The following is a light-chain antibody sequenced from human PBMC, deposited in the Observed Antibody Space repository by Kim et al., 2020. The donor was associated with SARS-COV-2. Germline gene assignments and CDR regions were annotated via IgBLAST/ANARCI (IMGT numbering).Light chain of an antibody. V-gene: IGLV3-19*01. CDR2: SKN. J-gene: IGLJ2*01. Sequence: VALGQTVRITCQGGSLRTYYATWYQRRPGQAPILVIFSKNSRPSGIPDRFSGSSSGNTASLTITGTQAGDEADYYCNSRDSNDNVVFGGGTKLTVL. CDR1: SLRTYY. CDR3: NSRDSNDNVV.